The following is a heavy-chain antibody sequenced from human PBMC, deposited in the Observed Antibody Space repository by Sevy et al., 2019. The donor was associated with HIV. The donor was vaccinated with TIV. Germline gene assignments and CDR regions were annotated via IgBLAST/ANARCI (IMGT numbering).Heavy chain of an antibody. D-gene: IGHD2-8*01. CDR1: GYTFTSYG. Sequence: ASVKVSCKASGYTFTSYGISWVQQAPGQGLEWMGWISAYNGNTNYAQKLQGRVTMTTDTSTSTAYMELRSLRSDDTAVYYCARLGYCTNGVCSPFYYYGMDVWGQGTTVTVSS. J-gene: IGHJ6*02. V-gene: IGHV1-18*01. CDR3: ARLGYCTNGVCSPFYYYGMDV. CDR2: ISAYNGNT.